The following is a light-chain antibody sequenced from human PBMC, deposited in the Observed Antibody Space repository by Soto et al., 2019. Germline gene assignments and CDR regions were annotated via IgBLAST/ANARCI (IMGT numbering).Light chain of an antibody. J-gene: IGLJ2*01. V-gene: IGLV2-14*01. Sequence: QSALTQPASVSGSPGQSITISCTGTSSDVGAYNYVSWYQHHPGKAPKLIIYEVTIRPSGVSSRFSGSKSGNTASLTISGLQAEDEGDYFCSSYTTTSTRGGIFGGGTKVTVL. CDR2: EVT. CDR3: SSYTTTSTRGGI. CDR1: SSDVGAYNY.